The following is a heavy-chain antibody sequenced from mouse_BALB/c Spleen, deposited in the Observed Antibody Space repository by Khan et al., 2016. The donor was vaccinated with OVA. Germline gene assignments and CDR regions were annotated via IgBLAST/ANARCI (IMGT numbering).Heavy chain of an antibody. CDR2: TWGDGST. CDR1: GISLNGYG. V-gene: IGHV2-6-7*01. CDR3: ASTRYYFGSYYMCY. Sequence: QVQLKESGPGLVAPSQSLSITCTVSGISLNGYGVNWVRQPPGKGLEWLGMTWGDGSTDYNSTLKSRLSISKDNSKSQVFLKMNSLQSDDTARYYCASTRYYFGSYYMCYWGQGTTLTVSS. J-gene: IGHJ2*01. D-gene: IGHD1-1*01.